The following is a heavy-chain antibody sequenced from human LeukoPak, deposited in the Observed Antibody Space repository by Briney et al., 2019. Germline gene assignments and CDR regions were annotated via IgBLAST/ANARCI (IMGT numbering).Heavy chain of an antibody. CDR3: ARAPGYGAAYYFDY. Sequence: GGSLRLSCAASGFTFSSYGMHWVRQAPGKGLEWVAFIRYDGSNKYYADSVKGRFTTSRDNSKNTLYLQMNSLRAEDTAVYYCARAPGYGAAYYFDYWGQGTLVTVSS. CDR1: GFTFSSYG. CDR2: IRYDGSNK. V-gene: IGHV3-30*02. J-gene: IGHJ4*02. D-gene: IGHD1-1*01.